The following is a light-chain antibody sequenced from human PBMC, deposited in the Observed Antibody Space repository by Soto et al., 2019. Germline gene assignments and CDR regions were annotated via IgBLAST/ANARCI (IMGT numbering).Light chain of an antibody. CDR3: QEFGGSLTWT. V-gene: IGKV3-20*01. Sequence: EVVLTQSPGSLSLSQGERATLSCRASQSVISSYLAWYQQNPGQATRLLMYGASSRATGIPDRFSGSGSGRYFTLNISRLEPEECAVYYCQEFGGSLTWTFGQGTKV. CDR2: GAS. CDR1: QSVISSY. J-gene: IGKJ1*01.